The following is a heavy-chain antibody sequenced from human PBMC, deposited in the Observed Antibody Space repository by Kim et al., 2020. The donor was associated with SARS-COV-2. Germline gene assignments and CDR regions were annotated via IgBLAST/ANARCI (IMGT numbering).Heavy chain of an antibody. Sequence: ASVKVSCKASGYTFTSYAMHWVRQAPGQRLEWMGWINAGNGNTKYSQKFQGRVTITRDTSASTAYMELSSPRSEDTAVYYCARDGGGYDILTGYHLNWFDPWGQGTLVTVSS. CDR3: ARDGGGYDILTGYHLNWFDP. D-gene: IGHD3-9*01. V-gene: IGHV1-3*01. J-gene: IGHJ5*02. CDR1: GYTFTSYA. CDR2: INAGNGNT.